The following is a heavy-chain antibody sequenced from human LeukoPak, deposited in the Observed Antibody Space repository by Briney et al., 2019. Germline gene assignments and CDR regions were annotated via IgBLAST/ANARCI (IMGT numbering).Heavy chain of an antibody. CDR3: DYYLDY. Sequence: PGGSLRLSCAASAFTFISYAMHWVRQAPGKGLEWVAVISYDGSNKYYADSVKGRFTISRDNSKNTLSLQMNSLRAEVIVDRLPDYYLDYWGQGTLVTVSS. CDR2: ISYDGSNK. D-gene: IGHD3-16*02. J-gene: IGHJ4*02. CDR1: AFTFISYA. V-gene: IGHV3-30-3*01.